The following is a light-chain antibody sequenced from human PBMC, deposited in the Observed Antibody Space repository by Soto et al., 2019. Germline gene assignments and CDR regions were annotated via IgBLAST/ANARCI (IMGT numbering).Light chain of an antibody. CDR2: AAF. CDR3: QQSYSTPWT. Sequence: DIQITQSPSSLSASVGDRVTITCRASQSISSYLNWYQQKPGKAPKLLIYAAFSLQRGVPSRFSGSGSGTDFTLTISSLQPEDFATYYCQQSYSTPWTFGQGTKVEIK. V-gene: IGKV1-39*01. J-gene: IGKJ1*01. CDR1: QSISSY.